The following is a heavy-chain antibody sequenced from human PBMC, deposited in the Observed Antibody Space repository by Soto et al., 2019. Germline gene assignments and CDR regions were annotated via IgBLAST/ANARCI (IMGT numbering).Heavy chain of an antibody. J-gene: IGHJ4*02. CDR2: ITWNSRVL. CDR1: GLNFDDFA. V-gene: IGHV3-9*01. D-gene: IGHD3-3*01. CDR3: AKGRYDFWSPYYFDS. Sequence: LRLSCVGTGLNFDDFAMHWVRQAPGKGLEWVSGITWNSRVLAYADSVKGRFTISRDNARNSLYLQMDSLRDEDTALYYCAKGRYDFWSPYYFDSWGQGTLVTV.